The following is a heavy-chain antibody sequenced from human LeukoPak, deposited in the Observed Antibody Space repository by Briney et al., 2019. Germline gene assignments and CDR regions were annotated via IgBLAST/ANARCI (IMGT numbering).Heavy chain of an antibody. V-gene: IGHV3-48*03. D-gene: IGHD5-18*01. J-gene: IGHJ6*04. CDR3: AESGYSYGYGGMDV. Sequence: GGPLRLSCAASGFTFSSYEMKWVRQARGKGLEWVSYISSSGSTIYYADSVKGRFTISRDNAKNSLYLQMNSLRAEDTAVYYCAESGYSYGYGGMDVWGKGTTVTVSS. CDR2: ISSSGSTI. CDR1: GFTFSSYE.